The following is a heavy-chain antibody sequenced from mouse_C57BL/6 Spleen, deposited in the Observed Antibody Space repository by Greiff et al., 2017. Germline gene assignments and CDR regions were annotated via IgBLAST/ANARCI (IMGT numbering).Heavy chain of an antibody. V-gene: IGHV5-16*01. J-gene: IGHJ3*01. D-gene: IGHD1-1*01. CDR1: GFTFSDYY. CDR3: ARDEGPYYDDSSPWFAY. CDR2: INYDGSST. Sequence: EVKLMESEGGLVQPGSSMKLSCTASGFTFSDYYMAWVRQVPEKGLEWVANINYDGSSTYYLDSLKSRFIISRDNAKNTLYLQMSSLKSEDTATYYCARDEGPYYDDSSPWFAYWGQGTLVTVSA.